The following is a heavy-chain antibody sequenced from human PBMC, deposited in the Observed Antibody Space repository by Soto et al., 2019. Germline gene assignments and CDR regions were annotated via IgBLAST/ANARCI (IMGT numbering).Heavy chain of an antibody. CDR1: GFTFSKYG. CDR2: LWSDGSNS. Sequence: QVQLVESGGGVGQPGQSLRLSCAASGFTFSKYGMHWVRQAPGKGLEWVAVLWSDGSNSYYADSVKDRFTISRDNSNNTLYLHMNSLRAEDTAVYYCARDLSTFWFFDLWGRGTLLTVSS. V-gene: IGHV3-33*01. CDR3: ARDLSTFWFFDL. D-gene: IGHD3-16*01. J-gene: IGHJ2*01.